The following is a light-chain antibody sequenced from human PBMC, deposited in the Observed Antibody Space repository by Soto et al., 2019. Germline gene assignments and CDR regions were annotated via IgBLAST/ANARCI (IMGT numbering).Light chain of an antibody. J-gene: IGKJ1*01. CDR2: GAS. CDR3: QKYGSSPWT. Sequence: EIVLTQSPGTLSLSPGERATLSCRASQSVSSSYLAWYQQKPGQAPRPLIYGASSRAIGIPDRFSGSGSGTDFPLTISRLEPEDFAVYYCQKYGSSPWTFGQGTKVEIK. V-gene: IGKV3-20*01. CDR1: QSVSSSY.